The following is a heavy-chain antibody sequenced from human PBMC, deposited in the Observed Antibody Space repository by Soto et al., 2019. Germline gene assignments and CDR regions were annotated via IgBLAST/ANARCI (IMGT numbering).Heavy chain of an antibody. CDR1: GYTFTSYG. J-gene: IGHJ5*02. CDR3: ARDPELYSSGYYNWFGP. CDR2: ISAYNGNT. D-gene: IGHD3-22*01. V-gene: IGHV1-18*01. Sequence: GASVKVSFKASGYTFTSYGISWVRQAPGQGLEWMGRISAYNGNTNYAQKLQGRVTMTTDTSTSTAYMELRSLRSDDTAVYYCARDPELYSSGYYNWFGPWGQGTLVTVSS.